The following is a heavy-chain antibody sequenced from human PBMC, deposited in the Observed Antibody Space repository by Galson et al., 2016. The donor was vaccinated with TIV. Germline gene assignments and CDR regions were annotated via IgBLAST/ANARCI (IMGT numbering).Heavy chain of an antibody. Sequence: SVKVSCKASGYTFSDYYMHWVRQAPGQGLEWMGWINPNTGGTNYAQKFQGWVSMTRDTSINTAYMELSRLKSDDTAVYYCARDDGYTSGSDYWGQGTQVIVSS. J-gene: IGHJ4*02. D-gene: IGHD6-19*01. CDR1: GYTFSDYY. CDR3: ARDDGYTSGSDY. V-gene: IGHV1-2*04. CDR2: INPNTGGT.